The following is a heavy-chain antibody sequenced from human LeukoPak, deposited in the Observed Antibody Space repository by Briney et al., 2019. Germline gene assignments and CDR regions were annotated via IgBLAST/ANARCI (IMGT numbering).Heavy chain of an antibody. CDR1: GFTFDVYG. D-gene: IGHD2-15*01. CDR2: INWNGGST. J-gene: IGHJ4*02. CDR3: ARELGYCSGGSCERNYYFDY. V-gene: IGHV3-20*04. Sequence: GGSLRLSCVASGFTFDVYGMSWVRQAPGKGLEWVSGINWNGGSTGYTDSVKGRFTISRDNAKNSLCLQMNSLRAEDTALYYCARELGYCSGGSCERNYYFDYWGQGTLVTVSS.